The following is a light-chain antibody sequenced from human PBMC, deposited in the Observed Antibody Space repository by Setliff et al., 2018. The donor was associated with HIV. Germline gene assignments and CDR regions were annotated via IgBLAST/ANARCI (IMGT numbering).Light chain of an antibody. Sequence: EIVLTQSPATLSLSPGERATLSCRASQSVTSYLAWYQQKPGQAPRLLIYDASDRATGIPARFSGSGSGTDFTLTISSLEPEDFAVYYCQQRTYGPPRLTFGGGTKV. V-gene: IGKV3-11*01. CDR2: DAS. J-gene: IGKJ4*01. CDR1: QSVTSY. CDR3: QQRTYGPPRLT.